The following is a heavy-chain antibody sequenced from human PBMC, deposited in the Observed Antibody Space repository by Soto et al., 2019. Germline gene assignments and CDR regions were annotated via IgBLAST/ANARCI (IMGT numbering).Heavy chain of an antibody. D-gene: IGHD3-22*01. V-gene: IGHV3-30*18. J-gene: IGHJ4*02. CDR3: AKIGSPDYFDSSGYAY. CDR2: ISLDGNNK. Sequence: GGSLRLSCAASGFTLSSYGMHWVRQAPGKGLEWVAVISLDGNNKYYADSVKGRFTISRDNSKNTLYLQMNSLRAEDTAVYYCAKIGSPDYFDSSGYAYWGQGTLVTVSS. CDR1: GFTLSSYG.